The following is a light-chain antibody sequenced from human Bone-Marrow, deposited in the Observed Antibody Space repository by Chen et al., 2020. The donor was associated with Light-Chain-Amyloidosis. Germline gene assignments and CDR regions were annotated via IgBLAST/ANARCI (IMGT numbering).Light chain of an antibody. Sequence: QSALTQPASVAGSPGQSITISCTGNSSDVGGDNHVSWYQQHPDKAPKLMIYEVTNRPSWVLDRFSGSKSDNTASLTISGLQTEDEADYFCSSYTITNTLVFGSGTRVTVL. V-gene: IGLV2-14*01. CDR1: SSDVGGDNH. CDR2: EVT. CDR3: SSYTITNTLV. J-gene: IGLJ1*01.